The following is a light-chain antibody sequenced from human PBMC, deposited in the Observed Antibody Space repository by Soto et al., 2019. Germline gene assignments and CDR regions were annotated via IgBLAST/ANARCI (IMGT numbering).Light chain of an antibody. CDR2: GAS. V-gene: IGKV3-20*01. Sequence: EIVLTQSPGTLSLSPGERATLSCRASQSVSSSYLAWYQQKPGQAPRLLIYGASSRATGIPDRFSGSGSGTDFTLTISRLEPEDFAVYYCQQYGSSPPGLRRWTFGQGTKVEIK. CDR3: QQYGSSPPGLRRWT. J-gene: IGKJ1*01. CDR1: QSVSSSY.